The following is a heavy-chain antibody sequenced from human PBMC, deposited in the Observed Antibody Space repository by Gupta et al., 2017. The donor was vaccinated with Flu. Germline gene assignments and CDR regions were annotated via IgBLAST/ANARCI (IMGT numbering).Heavy chain of an antibody. CDR3: ARGFCSGGTCYSGGHNWFDP. D-gene: IGHD2-15*01. J-gene: IGHJ5*02. Sequence: SWIRHHPGKGLEWIGHIYNSGSTYYNPSLKSRVSISLDTSKNQFSLHVRSVTAADTAVYHCARGFCSGGTCYSGGHNWFDPWGQGTLVTVSS. CDR2: IYNSGST. V-gene: IGHV4-31*02.